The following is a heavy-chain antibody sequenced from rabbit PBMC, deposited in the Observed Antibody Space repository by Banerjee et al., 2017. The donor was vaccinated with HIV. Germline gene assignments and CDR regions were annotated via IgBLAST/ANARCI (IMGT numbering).Heavy chain of an antibody. CDR3: ARDRDGDAGYGSLAL. Sequence: QSLEESGGDLVKSGASLTLTCTASGFSFSNKYVMCWVRQAPGKGLEWIACINSNTGNTVYASWAKGPFTISKTSSTTVTLQMTSLTAADTATYFCARDRDGDAGYGSLALWGPGTLVTV. CDR1: GFSFSNKYV. D-gene: IGHD7-1*01. V-gene: IGHV1S40*01. J-gene: IGHJ4*01. CDR2: INSNTGNT.